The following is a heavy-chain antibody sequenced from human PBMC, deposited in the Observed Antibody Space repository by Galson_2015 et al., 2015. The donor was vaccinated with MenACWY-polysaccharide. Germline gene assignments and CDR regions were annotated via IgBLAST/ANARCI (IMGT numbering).Heavy chain of an antibody. CDR2: ISSSSSTI. V-gene: IGHV3-48*02. Sequence: SLRLSCAASGFTFSTYSMNWVRQAPGKGLEWVSYISSSSSTIYYADSVKGRFTISRDNAKNSLYLQMNTLRDEDTAVYYCARVPGYSYGYDDWWGQGTLVTVSS. CDR3: ARVPGYSYGYDDW. J-gene: IGHJ4*02. CDR1: GFTFSTYS. D-gene: IGHD5-18*01.